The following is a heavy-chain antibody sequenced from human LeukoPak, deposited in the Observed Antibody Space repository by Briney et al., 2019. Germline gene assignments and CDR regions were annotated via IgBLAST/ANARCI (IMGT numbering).Heavy chain of an antibody. J-gene: IGHJ5*02. CDR3: ARAPMARGAPAYNWFDP. V-gene: IGHV1-2*02. Sequence: EASVKVSCKASGYTFTSYGISWVRQAPGQGLEWMGWINPNSGGTNYAQKFQGRVTMTRDTSISTAYMELSRLRSDDTAVYYCARAPMARGAPAYNWFDPWGQGTLVTVSS. CDR2: INPNSGGT. D-gene: IGHD3-10*01. CDR1: GYTFTSYG.